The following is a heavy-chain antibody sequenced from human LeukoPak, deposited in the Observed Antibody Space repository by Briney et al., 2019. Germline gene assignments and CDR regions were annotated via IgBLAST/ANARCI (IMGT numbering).Heavy chain of an antibody. CDR1: GFTFRNYG. CDR2: INSDGSST. D-gene: IGHD3-3*01. CDR3: VRDEEFLVPYFRH. Sequence: GGSLRLSCAASGFTFRNYGMHWVRRAPGKGLVRVSRINSDGSSTTSAGSVKGRFTISRDNAKNTLYLQMNSLRAEDTAIYYCVRDEEFLVPYFRHWRQGTQVTVSS. J-gene: IGHJ1*01. V-gene: IGHV3-74*01.